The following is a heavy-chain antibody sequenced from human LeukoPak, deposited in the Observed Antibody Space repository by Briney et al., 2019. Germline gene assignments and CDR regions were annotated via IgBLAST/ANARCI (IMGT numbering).Heavy chain of an antibody. CDR1: GGTFSSYA. Sequence: SVKVSCKASGGTFSSYAISWVRQAPGQGLEWMRGIIPIFGTANYAQKFQGRVTITTDESTSTAYMELSSLRSEDTAVYYCARGDYKGIDAFDIWGQGTMVTVSS. V-gene: IGHV1-69*05. J-gene: IGHJ3*02. CDR2: IIPIFGTA. CDR3: ARGDYKGIDAFDI. D-gene: IGHD4-11*01.